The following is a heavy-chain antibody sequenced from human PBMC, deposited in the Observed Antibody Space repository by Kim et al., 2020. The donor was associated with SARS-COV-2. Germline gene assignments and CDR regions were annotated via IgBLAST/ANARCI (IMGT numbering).Heavy chain of an antibody. J-gene: IGHJ3*02. CDR1: GGSISSGDYY. V-gene: IGHV4-30-4*01. CDR3: ARDNPGNDYGDYANAFDI. CDR2: IYYSGST. D-gene: IGHD4-17*01. Sequence: SETLSLTCTVSGGSISSGDYYWSWIRQPPGKGLEWIGYIYYSGSTYYNPSLKSRVTISVDTSKNQFSLKLSSVTDADTAVYYCARDNPGNDYGDYANAFDIWGQGTMVTVSS.